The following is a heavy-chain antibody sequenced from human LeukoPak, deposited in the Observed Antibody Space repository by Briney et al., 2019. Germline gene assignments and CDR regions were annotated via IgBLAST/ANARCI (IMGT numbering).Heavy chain of an antibody. CDR3: ARDIWNLRLIYY. V-gene: IGHV1-2*02. Sequence: ASVKVSCKASGYTFTDYYLHWVRQAPGQGLEWMGWVNPNSGATKYAQNFQGRVTMTGDTSISTGYMELSGLTSDDTAMYYCARDIWNLRLIYYWGQGTLVAVSS. D-gene: IGHD3-16*01. CDR2: VNPNSGAT. CDR1: GYTFTDYY. J-gene: IGHJ4*02.